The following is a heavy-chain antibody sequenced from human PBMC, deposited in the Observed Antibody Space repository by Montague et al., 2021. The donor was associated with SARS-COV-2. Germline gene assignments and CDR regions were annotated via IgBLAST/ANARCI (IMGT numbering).Heavy chain of an antibody. J-gene: IGHJ6*02. D-gene: IGHD3-10*01. V-gene: IGHV4-34*01. CDR2: INHSGST. CDR1: DGSFSGYC. CDR3: ARVRYYGSGTSLGMDV. Sequence: SETLSLTCAVYDGSFSGYCWSWIRQSPGKGLEWIGEINHSGSTNYNPSLKSRVTISVDTSKNQFSLKLSSVTAADTAVYYCARVRYYGSGTSLGMDVWGQGTTVTVSS.